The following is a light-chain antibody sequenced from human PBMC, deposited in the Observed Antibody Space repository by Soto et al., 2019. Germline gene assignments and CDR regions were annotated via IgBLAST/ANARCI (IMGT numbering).Light chain of an antibody. J-gene: IGKJ5*01. CDR2: AAS. CDR3: QQSYSTLPIT. Sequence: IQLTQSRSSLPASVGDRXXXXXXXSEDISSYLVWYQQKPGAAPKLLTYAASALHSGVPSRFSGSGSGTDFTLTISNLQPEDFATYYCQQSYSTLPITFGQGTRLEI. V-gene: IGKV1-39*01. CDR1: EDISSY.